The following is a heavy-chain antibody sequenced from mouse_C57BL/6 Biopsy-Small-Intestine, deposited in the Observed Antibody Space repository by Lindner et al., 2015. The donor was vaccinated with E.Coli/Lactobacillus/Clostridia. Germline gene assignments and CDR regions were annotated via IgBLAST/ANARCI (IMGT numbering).Heavy chain of an antibody. D-gene: IGHD1-1*02. V-gene: IGHV1-42*01. J-gene: IGHJ3*01. CDR2: INPSTGGT. Sequence: VQLQESGPELVKPGASVKTSCKASGYSFTGYYIHWVKRSPEKSLEWIGEINPSTGGTTYNQKFKAKATLTVDKSSSTAYMQLKSLTSEDSAVYYCARGTYYYDGTRFPYWGQGTLVTVSA. CDR1: GYSFTGYY. CDR3: ARGTYYYDGTRFPY.